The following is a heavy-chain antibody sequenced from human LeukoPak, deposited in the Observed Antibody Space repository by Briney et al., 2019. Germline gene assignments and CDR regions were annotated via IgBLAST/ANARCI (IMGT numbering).Heavy chain of an antibody. CDR1: GFTVSSNY. D-gene: IGHD2-2*01. J-gene: IGHJ6*04. V-gene: IGHV3-53*01. CDR3: ATFAGVVPGGLLL. CDR2: IYSGGST. Sequence: PGGSLRLSCAASGFTVSSNYMSWVRQAPGKGLEWVSVIYSGGSTYYADSVKGRFTISRDNSKNTLYLQMNSLRAEDTAVYYCATFAGVVPGGLLLWGKGTTVIVSS.